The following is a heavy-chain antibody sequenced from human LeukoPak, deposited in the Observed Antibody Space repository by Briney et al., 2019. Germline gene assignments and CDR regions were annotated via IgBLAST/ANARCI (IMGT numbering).Heavy chain of an antibody. Sequence: SETLSLTCTVSGGSISSSSYYWGWIRQPPGKGLEWIGSIYYSGSTYYNPSLKSRVTISVDTSKNQFSLKLSSVTAADTAVYYCARVRSYYDSSGYDAFDTWGQGTMVTVSS. CDR3: ARVRSYYDSSGYDAFDT. D-gene: IGHD3-22*01. V-gene: IGHV4-39*07. CDR2: IYYSGST. J-gene: IGHJ3*02. CDR1: GGSISSSSYY.